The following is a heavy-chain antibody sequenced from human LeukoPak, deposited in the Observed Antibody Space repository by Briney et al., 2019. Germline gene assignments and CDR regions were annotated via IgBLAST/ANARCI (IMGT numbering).Heavy chain of an antibody. CDR3: ARVGTYLEWLLPRGYYYYYMDV. V-gene: IGHV3-7*01. Sequence: PGGSLRLSCAASGFTFSSYWMSWVRQAPGKGLEWVANIKQDGSEKYYVDSVKGRFTISRDNAKNSLYLQMNSLRAEDTAVYYCARVGTYLEWLLPRGYYYYYMDVWGKGTTVTVSS. J-gene: IGHJ6*03. D-gene: IGHD3-3*02. CDR1: GFTFSSYW. CDR2: IKQDGSEK.